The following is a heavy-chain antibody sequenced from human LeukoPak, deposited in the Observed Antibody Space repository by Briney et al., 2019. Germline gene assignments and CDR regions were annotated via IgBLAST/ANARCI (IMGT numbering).Heavy chain of an antibody. Sequence: SVKVSCKASGGTFSSYAISWVRQAPGQGLEWMGGIIPIFGTANYAQKFQGRVTITADKSTSTAYMELSSLRSEDTAVYYCARVGVVVTADDAFDIWGQGTMVTVSS. V-gene: IGHV1-69*06. J-gene: IGHJ3*02. D-gene: IGHD2-21*02. CDR3: ARVGVVVTADDAFDI. CDR2: IIPIFGTA. CDR1: GGTFSSYA.